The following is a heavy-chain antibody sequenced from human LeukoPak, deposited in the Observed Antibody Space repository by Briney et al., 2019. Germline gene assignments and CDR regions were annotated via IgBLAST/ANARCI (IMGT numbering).Heavy chain of an antibody. CDR3: ARDPRGVAFDI. CDR1: GYSFSNYD. CDR2: IIPIFGTA. J-gene: IGHJ3*02. Sequence: ASVKVSCKASGYSFSNYDINWVRLRQATGQGLEWMGGIIPIFGTANYAQKFQGRVTITTDESTSTAYMELSSLRSEDTAVYYCARDPRGVAFDIWGQGTMVTVSS. V-gene: IGHV1-69*05.